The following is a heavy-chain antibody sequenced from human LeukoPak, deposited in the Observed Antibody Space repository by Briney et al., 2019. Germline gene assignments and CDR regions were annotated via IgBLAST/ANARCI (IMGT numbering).Heavy chain of an antibody. J-gene: IGHJ4*02. CDR2: IIPIFGTA. V-gene: IGHV1-69*13. CDR1: GGTFSSYA. CDR3: AREARFGELSLNY. Sequence: SVKVSCKASGGTFSSYAISWVRQAPGQGLEWMGGIIPIFGTANYAQKFQGRVTITADESTSTAYMELSSLSAEDTAVYYCAREARFGELSLNYWGQGTRVTVSS. D-gene: IGHD3-16*02.